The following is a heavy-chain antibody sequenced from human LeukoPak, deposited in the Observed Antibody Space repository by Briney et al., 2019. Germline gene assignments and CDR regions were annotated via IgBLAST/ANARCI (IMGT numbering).Heavy chain of an antibody. CDR1: GGSISSYY. CDR3: ARESVGYCSGGSCPYYFDY. CDR2: IYSSGNT. J-gene: IGHJ4*02. D-gene: IGHD2-15*01. V-gene: IGHV4-4*07. Sequence: SETLSLTCTVSGGSISSYYWSWVRQPAGKGLEWIGRIYSSGNTNYNPSHKSRVTMSVDTPRNQFSLKLSSVTAADTAVYYCARESVGYCSGGSCPYYFDYWGQGTLVTVSS.